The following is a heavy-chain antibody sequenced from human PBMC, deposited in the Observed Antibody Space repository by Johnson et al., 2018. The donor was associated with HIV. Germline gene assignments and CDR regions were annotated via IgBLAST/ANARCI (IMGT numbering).Heavy chain of an antibody. Sequence: VQLVESGGGVVQPGGSLRLSCAASGFTFSSYAMHWVRQAPGKGLEWVAVISYDGSNKYYADYVKGRFTISRDNSKNTLYLQMNSLRAEDTAVYYCARDLAVFGWRAFGSWGQGTMVTVSS. J-gene: IGHJ3*02. CDR3: ARDLAVFGWRAFGS. V-gene: IGHV3-30*04. CDR2: ISYDGSNK. CDR1: GFTFSSYA. D-gene: IGHD3-3*01.